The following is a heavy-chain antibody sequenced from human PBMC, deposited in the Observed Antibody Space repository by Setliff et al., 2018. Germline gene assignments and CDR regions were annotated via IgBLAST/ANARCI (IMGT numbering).Heavy chain of an antibody. D-gene: IGHD3-3*01. CDR3: ARVTGFSYMDV. CDR1: GVSISSYH. CDR2: IYYSGST. Sequence: SETLSLTCNVSGVSISSYHWSWIRQPPGKALEGVGYIYYSGSTNYNPSLKSRVTISVDTSKKQISLKLRSVTAADTAVYYCARVTGFSYMDVWGKGTTVTVSS. V-gene: IGHV4-59*08. J-gene: IGHJ6*03.